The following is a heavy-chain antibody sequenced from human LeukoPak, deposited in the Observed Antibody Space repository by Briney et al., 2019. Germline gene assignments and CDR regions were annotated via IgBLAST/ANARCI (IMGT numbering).Heavy chain of an antibody. CDR1: GFTFSSYG. CDR3: AKVLVSSGWSAGY. D-gene: IGHD6-19*01. Sequence: TGGSLRLSCAASGFTFSSYGMHWARQAPGKGLEWVAVISYDGSNKYYAGSVKGRFTISRDNSKNTLYLQMNSLRAEDTAVYYCAKVLVSSGWSAGYWGQGTLVTVSS. V-gene: IGHV3-30*18. J-gene: IGHJ4*02. CDR2: ISYDGSNK.